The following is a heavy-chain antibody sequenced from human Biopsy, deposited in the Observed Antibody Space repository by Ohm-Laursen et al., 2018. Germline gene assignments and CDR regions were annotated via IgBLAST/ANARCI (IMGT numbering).Heavy chain of an antibody. V-gene: IGHV3-53*01. CDR1: GFTVSTTY. CDR3: VRGRAY. CDR2: IYLDGNT. Sequence: SLRLSCAASGFTVSTTYMSWVRQPPGKGLEWVSIIYLDGNTYYTDSVKGRFTIPRDKSKNALYLQMNSLRPADTAKYYCVRGRAYWGQGTLVTVSS. J-gene: IGHJ4*02.